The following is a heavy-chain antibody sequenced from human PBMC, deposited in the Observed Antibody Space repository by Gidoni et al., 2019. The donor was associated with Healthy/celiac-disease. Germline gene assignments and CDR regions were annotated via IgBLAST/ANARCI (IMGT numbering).Heavy chain of an antibody. V-gene: IGHV3-23*01. CDR3: AKIPPSSGSGY. D-gene: IGHD1-26*01. CDR1: GFTFSSYA. CDR2: ISGSGGST. Sequence: EVQLLESGGGLVQPGGSLRPSCAAPGFTFSSYAMSWVRQAQGKGLEWVSAISGSGGSTYYADSVKGRFTISRDNSKNTLYLQMNSLRAEDTAVYYCAKIPPSSGSGYWGQGTLVTVSS. J-gene: IGHJ4*02.